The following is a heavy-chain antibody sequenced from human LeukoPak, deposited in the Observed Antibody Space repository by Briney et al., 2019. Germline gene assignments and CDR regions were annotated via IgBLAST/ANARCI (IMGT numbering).Heavy chain of an antibody. CDR3: ARPSVLGPNTDY. J-gene: IGHJ4*02. CDR2: IEQDGSEK. V-gene: IGHV3-7*01. CDR1: GFTCSNYW. D-gene: IGHD2-2*01. Sequence: GGSLRLSCAASGFTCSNYWMSWVRQTPGKGLEWVATIEQDGSEKYYVDSVKGRFTISRDNAKKSLFLQMNSLRADDTAVYYCARPSVLGPNTDYWGQGTLVTVSS.